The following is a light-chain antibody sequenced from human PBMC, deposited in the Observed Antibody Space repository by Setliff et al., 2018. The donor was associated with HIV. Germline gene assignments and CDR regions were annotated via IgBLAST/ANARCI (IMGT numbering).Light chain of an antibody. J-gene: IGLJ1*01. Sequence: QSALAQPRSVSGSPGQSVTISCTGTSSDVGGYNFVSWYQQRPGKAPKLMIYDVTRRPSGVPDRFSGSKSGNTASLTISGLQAEDEADYYCCSYASSHTFVFGTGTKVNV. CDR3: CSYASSHTFV. V-gene: IGLV2-11*01. CDR2: DVT. CDR1: SSDVGGYNF.